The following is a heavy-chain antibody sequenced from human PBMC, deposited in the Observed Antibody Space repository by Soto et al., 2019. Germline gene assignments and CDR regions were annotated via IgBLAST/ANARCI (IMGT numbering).Heavy chain of an antibody. CDR3: ARDRGPNTLDY. CDR1: GFTFSASW. V-gene: IGHV3-7*03. J-gene: IGHJ4*02. Sequence: GGSLRLSCAVSGFTFSASWMTWVRPAPGKGLEWVARIKQDGSATYYVNSVKGRFTISTDHAKNSLYLQLNSQRAEDPATNYRARDRGPNTLDYWGQGTLVTVSS. CDR2: IKQDGSAT. D-gene: IGHD7-27*01.